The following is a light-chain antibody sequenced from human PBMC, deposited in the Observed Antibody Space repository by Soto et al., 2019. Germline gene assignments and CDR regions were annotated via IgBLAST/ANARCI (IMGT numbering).Light chain of an antibody. V-gene: IGLV2-14*01. CDR3: SSYTTSSAHYV. Sequence: QSALTQPASVSGSPGQSITISCTGTSSDAGGYNYVSWYQQHPGKAPKLMIYAVTDRPSGVSSRFSGSKSGNSASLTISGLQAEDEADYFCSSYTTSSAHYVFGTGTKVTVL. J-gene: IGLJ1*01. CDR2: AVT. CDR1: SSDAGGYNY.